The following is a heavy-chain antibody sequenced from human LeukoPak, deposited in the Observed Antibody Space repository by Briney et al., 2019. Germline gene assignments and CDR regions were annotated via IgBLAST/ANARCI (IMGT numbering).Heavy chain of an antibody. V-gene: IGHV1-18*01. J-gene: IGHJ4*02. Sequence: GASVKVSCKASGYTFTSYGISWVRQAPGQGLEWMGWISAYNGNTNYAQKLQGRVTMTTDTSTGTAYMELRSLRSDDTAVYYCARTGILLWFGHYFDYWGQGTLVTVSS. CDR1: GYTFTSYG. CDR3: ARTGILLWFGHYFDY. CDR2: ISAYNGNT. D-gene: IGHD3-10*01.